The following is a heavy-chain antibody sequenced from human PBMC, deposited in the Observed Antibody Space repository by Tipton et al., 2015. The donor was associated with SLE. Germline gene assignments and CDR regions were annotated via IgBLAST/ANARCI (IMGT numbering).Heavy chain of an antibody. CDR1: GGSFSGYY. V-gene: IGHV4-34*01. CDR2: INHSGST. CDR3: ARVLYSSSWLGY. D-gene: IGHD6-13*01. J-gene: IGHJ4*02. Sequence: TLSLTCAVYGGSFSGYYWSWIRQPPGKGLEWIGEINHSGSTNYNPSLKSRVTISVDTSKNQFSLKLSSVTAADTAVYYCARVLYSSSWLGYWGQGTLVTVSS.